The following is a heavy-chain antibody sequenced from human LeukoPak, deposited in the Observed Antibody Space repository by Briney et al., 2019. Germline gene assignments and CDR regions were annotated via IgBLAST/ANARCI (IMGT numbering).Heavy chain of an antibody. CDR2: INPNSGGT. V-gene: IGHV1-2*02. J-gene: IGHJ6*02. Sequence: GASVKVSCKASGYTFTGYYMHWVRQAPGQGLEWMGWINPNSGGTNYAQKFQGRVTMTRDTSISTAYMELSRLRSDDTAVYYCARATVTTVLLNYYYYGMDVWGQGTTVTVSS. CDR1: GYTFTGYY. D-gene: IGHD4-17*01. CDR3: ARATVTTVLLNYYYYGMDV.